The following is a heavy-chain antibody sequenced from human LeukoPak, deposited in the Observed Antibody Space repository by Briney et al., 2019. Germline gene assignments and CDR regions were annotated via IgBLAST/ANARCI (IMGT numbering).Heavy chain of an antibody. Sequence: ASVKVSCKASGYTFTGYYMHWVRQAPGQGLEWMGWINPNSGGTNYAQKFQGRVTMTRDTSISTAYMELSRLRSDDTAVYYCARVRSSGYDEVPLDYWGQGTLVTASS. CDR1: GYTFTGYY. CDR2: INPNSGGT. CDR3: ARVRSSGYDEVPLDY. J-gene: IGHJ4*02. D-gene: IGHD5-12*01. V-gene: IGHV1-2*02.